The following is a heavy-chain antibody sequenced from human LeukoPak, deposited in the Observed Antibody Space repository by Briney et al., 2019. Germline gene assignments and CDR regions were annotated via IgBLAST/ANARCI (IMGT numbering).Heavy chain of an antibody. CDR3: ARHVRYCSGGNCYYFDY. J-gene: IGHJ4*02. Sequence: GEPLKISCKGSGYIFTSYWIGWVRQMPGKGLEWMGIIYPGDSDTRYSPSFQGPVTISADKSISTAYLQWSSLKASDTAMYYCARHVRYCSGGNCYYFDYWGQGTLVTVSS. CDR2: IYPGDSDT. D-gene: IGHD2-15*01. V-gene: IGHV5-51*01. CDR1: GYIFTSYW.